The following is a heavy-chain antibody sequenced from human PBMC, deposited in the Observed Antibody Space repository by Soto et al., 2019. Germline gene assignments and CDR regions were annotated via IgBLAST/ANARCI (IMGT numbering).Heavy chain of an antibody. CDR1: GGSMSSSYY. D-gene: IGHD4-17*01. Sequence: SETLSLTCTVSGGSMSSSYYWTWIRQSPGKGLEWIGYIYYTGSTNYNPSLQGRVTISLDTSKNRFSLKVSSVTAADTAVYYCARETYGDYVGYFDPWGQGTLVTVSS. CDR2: IYYTGST. CDR3: ARETYGDYVGYFDP. J-gene: IGHJ5*02. V-gene: IGHV4-59*12.